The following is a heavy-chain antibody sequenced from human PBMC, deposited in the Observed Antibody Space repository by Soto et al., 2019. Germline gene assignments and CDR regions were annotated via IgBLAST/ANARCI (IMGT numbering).Heavy chain of an antibody. V-gene: IGHV3-11*05. Sequence: LSLTCTVSGGSISSTGYYWGWIRQAPGKGLEWVSYISSSSSYTNYADSVKGRFTISRDNAKNSLYLQMNSLRAEDTAVYYCAKGWPVLVEASDIWGQGTMVTVSS. CDR2: ISSSSSYT. D-gene: IGHD2-15*01. CDR1: GGSISSTGYY. CDR3: AKGWPVLVEASDI. J-gene: IGHJ3*02.